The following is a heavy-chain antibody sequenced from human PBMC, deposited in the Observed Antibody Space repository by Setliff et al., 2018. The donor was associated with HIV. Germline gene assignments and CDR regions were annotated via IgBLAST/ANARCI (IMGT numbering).Heavy chain of an antibody. CDR1: GYTFTNYA. J-gene: IGHJ4*02. CDR3: ARALSYGSGTYSAAGF. D-gene: IGHD3-10*01. Sequence: ASVKVSCKASGYTFTNYAIHWVRQAPGQGLEWMGWINAGNGNTESSKKFQGRVTITRETSANTAYMELSSQTPEDTAIYFCARALSYGSGTYSAAGFWGQGTLVTVSS. CDR2: INAGNGNT. V-gene: IGHV1-3*01.